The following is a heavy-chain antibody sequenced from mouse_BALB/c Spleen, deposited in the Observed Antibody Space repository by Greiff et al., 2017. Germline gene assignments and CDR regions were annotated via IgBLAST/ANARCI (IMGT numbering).Heavy chain of an antibody. Sequence: VQLQESGAELVRPGASVKMSCKASGYTFTSYTMHWVKQRPGQGLEWIGYINPSSGYTNYNQKFKDKATLTADKSSSTAYMQLSSLTSEDSAVYYCAREGSSQYYFDYWGQGTTLTVSS. CDR3: AREGSSQYYFDY. J-gene: IGHJ2*01. CDR2: INPSSGYT. CDR1: GYTFTSYT. D-gene: IGHD1-1*01. V-gene: IGHV1-4*01.